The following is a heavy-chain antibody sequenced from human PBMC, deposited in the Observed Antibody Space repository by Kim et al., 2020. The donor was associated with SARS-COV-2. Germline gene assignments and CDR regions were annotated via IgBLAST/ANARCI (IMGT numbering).Heavy chain of an antibody. CDR2: ISSSSSYT. CDR1: GFTFSDYY. J-gene: IGHJ3*02. D-gene: IGHD3-3*01. Sequence: GGSLRLSCAASGFTFSDYYMSWIRQAPGKGLEWVSYISSSSSYTKYADSVKGRFTISRDNAKNSLYLQMKSLRAEDTAVYDCARERLMTIFGVVINDAFDIWGQGTMVTVSS. V-gene: IGHV3-11*05. CDR3: ARERLMTIFGVVINDAFDI.